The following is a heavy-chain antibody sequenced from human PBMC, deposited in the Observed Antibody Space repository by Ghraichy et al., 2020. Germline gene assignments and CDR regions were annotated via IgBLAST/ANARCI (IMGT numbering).Heavy chain of an antibody. CDR3: ARGSTVVRYFYYDGMDV. V-gene: IGHV3-48*02. Sequence: LSLTCVGSGFTFDSYSMNWVRQAPGKGLEWVSYITSSSRTISYADSVKGRFTVSRDNAKNSLYLQMKSLRDEDTAVYYCARGSTVVRYFYYDGMDVWGQGTTVTVSS. J-gene: IGHJ6*02. CDR1: GFTFDSYS. D-gene: IGHD4-23*01. CDR2: ITSSSRTI.